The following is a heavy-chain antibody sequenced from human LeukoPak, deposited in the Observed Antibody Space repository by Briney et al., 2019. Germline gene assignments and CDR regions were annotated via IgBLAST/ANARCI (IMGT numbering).Heavy chain of an antibody. CDR3: ATQRGYYDSSGYRDY. J-gene: IGHJ4*02. V-gene: IGHV1-24*01. CDR1: GYTLTELS. Sequence: GASVKVSCKVSGYTLTELSMHWVRQAPGKGLEWMGGFDPEDGETIYAQKFQGRVTMTEDTSTDTAYMELSSLRSEDTAVYYCATQRGYYDSSGYRDYWGQGTLVTVSS. CDR2: FDPEDGET. D-gene: IGHD3-22*01.